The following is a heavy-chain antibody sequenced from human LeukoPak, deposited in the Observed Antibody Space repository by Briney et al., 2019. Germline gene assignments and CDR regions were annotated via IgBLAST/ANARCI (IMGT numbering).Heavy chain of an antibody. J-gene: IGHJ4*02. V-gene: IGHV3-15*01. CDR3: TTEGLF. CDR2: IKSKTDGGTR. Sequence: GGSLRLSCVASGFTFSNAWMSWVRQAPGKGLEWVGHIKSKTDGGTRNYGAPLKGRFTISRVDSENTLYLQMNSLKTEDTAIYYCTTEGLFWGQGALVTVSS. CDR1: GFTFSNAW.